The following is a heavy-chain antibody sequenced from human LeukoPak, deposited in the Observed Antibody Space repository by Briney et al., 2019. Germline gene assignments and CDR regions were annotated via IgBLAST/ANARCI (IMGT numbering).Heavy chain of an antibody. CDR2: INHSGST. V-gene: IGHV4-34*01. J-gene: IGHJ5*02. D-gene: IGHD3-10*01. CDR1: GGSFSGYY. Sequence: PSETLSLTCAVYGGSFSGYYWSWIRQPPGKGLEWIGEINHSGSTNYNPSLKGRVTISVDTSKNQFSLKLSSVTAADTAVYYCARVLTRAPPMVRGVRNWFDPWGQGTLVTVSS. CDR3: ARVLTRAPPMVRGVRNWFDP.